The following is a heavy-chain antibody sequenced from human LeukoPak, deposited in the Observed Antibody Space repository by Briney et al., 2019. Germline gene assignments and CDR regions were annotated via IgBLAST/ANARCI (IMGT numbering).Heavy chain of an antibody. V-gene: IGHV3-21*01. D-gene: IGHD3-22*01. CDR2: ISSSSSYI. CDR3: ARDRRGDYYDSSGRRDNWFDP. J-gene: IGHJ5*02. Sequence: KPGGSLRLSCAASGFTFSSYSMNWVRQAPGKGLEWVSSISSSSSYIYYADSVKGRFTISRDNAKNSLYLQMNSLRAEDTAVYYCARDRRGDYYDSSGRRDNWFDPWGQGTLVTVSS. CDR1: GFTFSSYS.